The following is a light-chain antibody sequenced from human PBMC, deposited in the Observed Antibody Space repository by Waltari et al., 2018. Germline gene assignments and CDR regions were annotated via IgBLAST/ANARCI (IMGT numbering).Light chain of an antibody. CDR1: SSTTEGNT. CDR3: AAWDDSLNGPV. CDR2: SNN. Sequence: QPVPPPPPSPHGTAGRRATLSCSASSSTTEGNTVVSYQQLPGTAPKLLIYSNNQRPSGVPDRFSGSKSGTSASLAISGLQSEDEADYYCAAWDDSLNGPVFGGGTKLTVL. J-gene: IGLJ3*02. V-gene: IGLV1-44*01.